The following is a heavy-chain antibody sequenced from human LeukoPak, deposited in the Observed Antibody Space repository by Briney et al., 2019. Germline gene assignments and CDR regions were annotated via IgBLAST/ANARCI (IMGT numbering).Heavy chain of an antibody. Sequence: PGGSLRLSRAASGFTFRSYWMSWVRQAPGKGLEWVANIKQDGSEKYYVDSVKGRFTISRDNAKNSLYLQMNSLRAEDTAVYYCARVGRITMVQGIVYWGQGTLVTVSS. V-gene: IGHV3-7*01. CDR3: ARVGRITMVQGIVY. J-gene: IGHJ4*02. CDR2: IKQDGSEK. CDR1: GFTFRSYW. D-gene: IGHD3-10*01.